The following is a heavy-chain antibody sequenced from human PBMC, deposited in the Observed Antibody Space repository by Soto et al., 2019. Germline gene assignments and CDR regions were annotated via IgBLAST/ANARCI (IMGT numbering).Heavy chain of an antibody. V-gene: IGHV6-1*01. CDR2: TYLRSQWYS. D-gene: IGHD6-19*01. J-gene: IGHJ4*02. CDR1: GYSVASNSAS. Sequence: SHTRSLTCAISGYSVASNSASWNLIRQSPSRGFEWLGRTYLRSQWYSDYAVSMKSRITIKPDTSKNQFSLQLNSVTPDDTAIYHCTRERMSGWSDFWGQGKLVTVSS. CDR3: TRERMSGWSDF.